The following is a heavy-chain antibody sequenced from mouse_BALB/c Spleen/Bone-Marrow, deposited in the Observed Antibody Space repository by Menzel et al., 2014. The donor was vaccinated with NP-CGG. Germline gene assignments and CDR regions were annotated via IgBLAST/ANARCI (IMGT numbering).Heavy chain of an antibody. CDR1: GYSFTGYY. CDR3: ARKKYGIPYAMDY. Sequence: LVKTGASVKISCKASGYSFTGYYMHWVKQSHGKSLEWIGYISCYNGATSYNQKFKGKATFTVDTSSSTAYMQFNSLTSEASAVYYCARKKYGIPYAMDYWGQGTSVTVSS. D-gene: IGHD2-10*02. CDR2: ISCYNGAT. V-gene: IGHV1S34*01. J-gene: IGHJ4*01.